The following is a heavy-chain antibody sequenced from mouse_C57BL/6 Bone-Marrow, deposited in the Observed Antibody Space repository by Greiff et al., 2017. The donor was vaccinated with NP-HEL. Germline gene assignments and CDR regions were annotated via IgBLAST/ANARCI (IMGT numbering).Heavy chain of an antibody. CDR3: ARETTVVDQDWYFDV. CDR2: IDPSDSST. D-gene: IGHD1-1*01. J-gene: IGHJ1*03. V-gene: IGHV1-69*01. CDR1: GYTFTSYW. Sequence: QVQLQQPGAELVMPGASVTLSCKASGYTFTSYWMHWVQQRPGQGLEWIGEIDPSDSSTNYNQKFKGKFTLTVAKYYSTAYMQLSSLTSGDSAVYYCARETTVVDQDWYFDVGGTGTTVTVSS.